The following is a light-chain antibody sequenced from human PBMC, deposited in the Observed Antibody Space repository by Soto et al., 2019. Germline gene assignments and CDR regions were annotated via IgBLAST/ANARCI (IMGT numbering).Light chain of an antibody. V-gene: IGKV3-15*01. CDR3: QHYNNWPLT. CDR2: GAS. Sequence: EIVVTQSPATLSLSPGQRATLSCRTSQNINNKLVWYQQKPGQDPRLLIYGASTRSTGIPARFSGSGSVTEFTLTISSLQSEDFAVYSGQHYNNWPLTFGGGTKVEIK. J-gene: IGKJ4*01. CDR1: QNINNK.